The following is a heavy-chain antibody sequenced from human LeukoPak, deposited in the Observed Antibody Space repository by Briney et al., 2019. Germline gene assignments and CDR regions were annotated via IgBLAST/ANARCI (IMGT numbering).Heavy chain of an antibody. CDR1: GFTFSSYS. CDR3: AKDGWVELRYLAY. Sequence: PGGSLRLSCAASGFTFSSYSMNWVRQAPGKGLEWVSSISSSSYIYYADSVKGRFTISRDNAKNSLYLQMNSLRAEDTAVYYCAKDGWVELRYLAYWGQGTLVTVSS. D-gene: IGHD1-7*01. CDR2: ISSSSYI. V-gene: IGHV3-21*01. J-gene: IGHJ4*02.